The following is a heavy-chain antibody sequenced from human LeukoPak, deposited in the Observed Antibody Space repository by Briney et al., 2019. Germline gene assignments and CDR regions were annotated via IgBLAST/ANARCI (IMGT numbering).Heavy chain of an antibody. J-gene: IGHJ5*02. CDR2: IYHSGST. CDR1: GVSIDSGNW. CDR3: ASSRITMVRGVISWFDP. V-gene: IGHV4-4*02. D-gene: IGHD3-10*01. Sequence: PSETLSLTCAVSGVSIDSGNWWIWVRQPPGKGLEWIGEIYHSGSTKYNPSLKSRVTISVDTSKNQFSLKLSSVTAADTAVYYCASSRITMVRGVISWFDPWGQGTLVTVSS.